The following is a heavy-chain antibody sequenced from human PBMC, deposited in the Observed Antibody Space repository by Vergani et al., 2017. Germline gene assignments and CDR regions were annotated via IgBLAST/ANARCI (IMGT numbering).Heavy chain of an antibody. Sequence: QVQLQESGPGLVKPSQTLCLTCTVSGGSISSGDYYWSWIRQPPGKGLEWIGYIYYSGSTYYNPSLKSRVTISVDTSKNQFSLKLSSVTAADTAVYYCARXTNWGVTTFSYFDYWGQGTLVTVSS. CDR1: GGSISSGDYY. CDR2: IYYSGST. J-gene: IGHJ4*02. V-gene: IGHV4-30-4*08. D-gene: IGHD7-27*01. CDR3: ARXTNWGVTTFSYFDY.